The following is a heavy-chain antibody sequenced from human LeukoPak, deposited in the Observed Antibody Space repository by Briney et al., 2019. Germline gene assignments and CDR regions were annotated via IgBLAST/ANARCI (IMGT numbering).Heavy chain of an antibody. V-gene: IGHV3-48*03. CDR1: GFTFSSYE. CDR3: ARLQLDDISMDV. D-gene: IGHD3-9*01. CDR2: ISSSGSTI. J-gene: IGHJ6*04. Sequence: PGGSLRLSCAASGFTFSSYEMNWVRQAPGKGLEWVSYISSSGSTIYYADSVKGRFTISRDNAKNSLYLQMNSLRAEDTAVYYCARLQLDDISMDVWGKGTTVTISS.